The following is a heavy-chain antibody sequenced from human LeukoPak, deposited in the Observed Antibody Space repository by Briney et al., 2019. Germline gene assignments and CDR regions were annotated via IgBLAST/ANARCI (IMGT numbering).Heavy chain of an antibody. Sequence: SETLSLTCTVSGGSISSYYWTWIRQPPGKGLEWIGYIYYSGSTNYNPSLKSRVTISVDTSKNQFSLKLSSVTAADTAVYYCARGGSYYDSWGQGTLVTVSS. V-gene: IGHV4-59*01. CDR1: GGSISSYY. D-gene: IGHD1-26*01. J-gene: IGHJ4*02. CDR2: IYYSGST. CDR3: ARGGSYYDS.